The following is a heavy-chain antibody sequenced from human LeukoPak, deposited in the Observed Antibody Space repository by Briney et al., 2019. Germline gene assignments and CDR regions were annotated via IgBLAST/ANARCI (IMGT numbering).Heavy chain of an antibody. D-gene: IGHD1-26*01. CDR2: ISGSGDTT. CDR1: GFTFSSFA. V-gene: IGHV3-21*01. CDR3: GRGRGNSGSFDVFDI. Sequence: GGSLRLPCAASGFTFSSFAMNWVRQAPGKGLEWVSIISGSGDTTHYADSVKGRFTISRDNAKNSLYLQMSSLRAEDTAVYYCGRGRGNSGSFDVFDIWGQGTMVTVSS. J-gene: IGHJ3*02.